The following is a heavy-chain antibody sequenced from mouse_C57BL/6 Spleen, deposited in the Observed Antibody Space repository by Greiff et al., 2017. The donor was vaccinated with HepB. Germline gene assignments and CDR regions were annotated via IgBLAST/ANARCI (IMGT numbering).Heavy chain of an antibody. J-gene: IGHJ3*01. CDR2: ISYDGSN. Sequence: QSGPGLVKPSQSLSLTCSVTGYSITSGYYWNWIRQFPGNKLEWMGYISYDGSNNYNPSLKNRSSITRDTSKNQFFLKLNSVTTEDTATYYCARDRGYYGSSPWFAYWGQGTLVTVSA. CDR1: GYSITSGYY. D-gene: IGHD1-1*01. V-gene: IGHV3-6*01. CDR3: ARDRGYYGSSPWFAY.